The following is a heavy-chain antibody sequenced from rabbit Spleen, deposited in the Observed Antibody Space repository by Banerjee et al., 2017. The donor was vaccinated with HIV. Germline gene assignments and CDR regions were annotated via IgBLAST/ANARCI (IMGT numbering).Heavy chain of an antibody. CDR3: ARGSAMMTMVITGYYLHL. Sequence: QEQLVESGGGLVQPEGSLTLTCKASGFSFNDRDVMCWVRQAPGKGLEWIACINAATGKPVYATWAKGRFTISRTSSTTVTLQVTSLTAADTATYFCARGSAMMTMVITGYYLHLWGQGTLVTVS. V-gene: IGHV1S45*01. J-gene: IGHJ4*01. CDR2: INAATGKP. CDR1: GFSFNDRDV. D-gene: IGHD2-1*01.